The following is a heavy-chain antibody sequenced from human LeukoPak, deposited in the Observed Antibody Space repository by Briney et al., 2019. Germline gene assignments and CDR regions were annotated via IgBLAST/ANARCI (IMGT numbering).Heavy chain of an antibody. CDR3: ARPPSDYGGNGFDY. Sequence: GGSLRLSCAASGFTFSSYSMNWVRQAPGKGLEWVSSISSSSSYIYYADSVKGRFTISRDNAKNSLYLQMNSLRAEDTAVYYCARPPSDYGGNGFDYWGQGTLVTVSS. CDR2: ISSSSSYI. V-gene: IGHV3-21*01. D-gene: IGHD4-23*01. CDR1: GFTFSSYS. J-gene: IGHJ4*02.